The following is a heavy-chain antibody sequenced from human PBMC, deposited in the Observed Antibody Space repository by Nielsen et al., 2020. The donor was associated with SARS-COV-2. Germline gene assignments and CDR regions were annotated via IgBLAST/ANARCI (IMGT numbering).Heavy chain of an antibody. Sequence: SETLSLTCTVSGGSISSYYWSWIRQPPGKGLEWIGYIYYSGSTNYNPSLKSRVTISVDTSKNQFSLKLSSVTAADTAVYYCARELGYCSSTSCSYFDYWGQGTLVTVSS. CDR3: ARELGYCSSTSCSYFDY. CDR2: IYYSGST. V-gene: IGHV4-59*01. D-gene: IGHD2-2*01. J-gene: IGHJ4*02. CDR1: GGSISSYY.